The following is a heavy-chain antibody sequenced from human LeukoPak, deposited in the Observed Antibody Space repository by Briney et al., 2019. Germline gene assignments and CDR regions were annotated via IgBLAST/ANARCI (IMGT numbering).Heavy chain of an antibody. D-gene: IGHD6-19*01. CDR2: ISSSGSTI. Sequence: GGSLRLSCAASGFTFSSYEMNWVRQAPGKGLEWVSYISSSGSTIYYADSVKGRFTISRDNAKNLLYLQMNSLRAEDTAVYYCARGQQWLVGNWFDPWGQGTLVTVSS. J-gene: IGHJ5*02. V-gene: IGHV3-48*03. CDR3: ARGQQWLVGNWFDP. CDR1: GFTFSSYE.